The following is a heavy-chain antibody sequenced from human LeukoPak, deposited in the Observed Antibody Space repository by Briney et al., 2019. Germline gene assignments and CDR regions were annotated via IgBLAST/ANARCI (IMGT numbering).Heavy chain of an antibody. CDR1: GGSFSGYY. D-gene: IGHD1-26*01. CDR3: ARGGLGAIQGFDY. V-gene: IGHV4-34*01. CDR2: INHSGST. Sequence: SETLSLTCAVYGGSFSGYYWSWIRQPPGKGLEWIGEINHSGSTNYNPPLKSRVTISVDTSKNQFSLKLSSVTAADSAVYYCARGGLGAIQGFDYWGQGTLVTVSS. J-gene: IGHJ4*02.